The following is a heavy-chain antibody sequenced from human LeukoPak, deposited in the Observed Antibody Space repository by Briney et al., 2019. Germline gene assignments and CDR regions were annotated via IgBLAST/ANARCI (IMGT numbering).Heavy chain of an antibody. CDR3: ATGSSGYYFTGDAFDI. Sequence: SETLSLTCTVSGGSISSYYWSWIRQPPGKGLEWIGYIYYSGSTNYNPSLKSRVTISVDTSKNQFSLKLSSVTAADTAVYYCATGSSGYYFTGDAFDIWGQGTMVTVSS. J-gene: IGHJ3*02. D-gene: IGHD3-22*01. CDR1: GGSISSYY. V-gene: IGHV4-59*01. CDR2: IYYSGST.